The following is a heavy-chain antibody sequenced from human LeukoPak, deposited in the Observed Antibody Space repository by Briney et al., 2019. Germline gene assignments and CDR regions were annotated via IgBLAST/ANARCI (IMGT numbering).Heavy chain of an antibody. CDR3: ARDLFRGYFDY. CDR2: IRYDGSNK. CDR1: GFTFSSYA. Sequence: QPGGSLRLSCAASGFTFSSYAMSWVRQAPGKGLEWVAFIRYDGSNKYYAASVKGRFTISRDNSKNTLYLQMNSLRAEDTAVYYCARDLFRGYFDYWGQGTLVTVSS. D-gene: IGHD3-16*01. V-gene: IGHV3-30*02. J-gene: IGHJ4*02.